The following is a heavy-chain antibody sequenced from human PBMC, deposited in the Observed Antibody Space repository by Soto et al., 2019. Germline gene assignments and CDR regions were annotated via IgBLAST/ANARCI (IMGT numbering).Heavy chain of an antibody. J-gene: IGHJ6*03. Sequence: SETLSLTCTVSGGSISSYYWSWIRQPPGKGLEWIGYIYYSGSTNYNPSLKSRVTISVDTSKNQFSLKLSSVTAADTAVYYCARVGEFASYYYYMDVWGKGTTVTVSS. V-gene: IGHV4-59*01. CDR2: IYYSGST. D-gene: IGHD3-10*01. CDR1: GGSISSYY. CDR3: ARVGEFASYYYYMDV.